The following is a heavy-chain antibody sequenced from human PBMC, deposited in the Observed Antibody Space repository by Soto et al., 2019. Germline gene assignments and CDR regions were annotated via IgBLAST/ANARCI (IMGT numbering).Heavy chain of an antibody. Sequence: GGSLRLSCAASGFTFSSYAMSWVRQAPGKGLEWVSAISGSGGSTYYAASVKGRFTISRDNSKNTLYLQMNSLRAEDTAVYYCAKAGMYQLLSAGNWFDPWGQGTLVTVSS. CDR3: AKAGMYQLLSAGNWFDP. V-gene: IGHV3-23*01. CDR2: ISGSGGST. CDR1: GFTFSSYA. D-gene: IGHD2-2*01. J-gene: IGHJ5*02.